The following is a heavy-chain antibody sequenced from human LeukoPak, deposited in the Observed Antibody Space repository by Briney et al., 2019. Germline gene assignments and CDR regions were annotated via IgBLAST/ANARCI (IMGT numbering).Heavy chain of an antibody. D-gene: IGHD2-15*01. V-gene: IGHV3-53*01. CDR2: IFGAGTT. CDR3: ARAIQFGGYFDY. Sequence: GGSLRLSCAASGFTLSGDYMSWVRQAPGKGLEWVSVIFGAGTTYYADSVKGRFTISRDNSKNTLYLHMNSLRAEDTAVYYCARAIQFGGYFDYWGQGTLVTVST. CDR1: GFTLSGDY. J-gene: IGHJ4*02.